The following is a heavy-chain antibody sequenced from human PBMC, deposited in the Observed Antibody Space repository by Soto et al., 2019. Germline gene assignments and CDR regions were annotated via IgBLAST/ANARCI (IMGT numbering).Heavy chain of an antibody. CDR1: GDSISSYY. Sequence: SETLSLTCTVSGDSISSYYWTWIRQPPGKGLEYIGYIYYSGRTYYNPSLKSRVTISVDKSKNQFSLNLDSATAADTAVYYCARYDFGTFDYWGRGILVTVSS. D-gene: IGHD4-17*01. J-gene: IGHJ4*02. CDR2: IYYSGRT. CDR3: ARYDFGTFDY. V-gene: IGHV4-59*12.